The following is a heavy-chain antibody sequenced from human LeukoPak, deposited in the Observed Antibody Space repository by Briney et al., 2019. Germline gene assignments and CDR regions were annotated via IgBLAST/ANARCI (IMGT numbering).Heavy chain of an antibody. CDR1: GFTFSSYA. CDR3: ARSDPVVVMAAAPSYFDY. V-gene: IGHV4-34*01. CDR2: INTSGRI. J-gene: IGHJ4*02. D-gene: IGHD2-15*01. Sequence: GSLRLSCAASGFTFSSYAMSWIRQAPGKGLEWIGEINTSGRISYNPSLKSRLTISVDASKNQFSLNLRSLTAADTAVYYCARSDPVVVMAAAPSYFDYWGQGILVTVSS.